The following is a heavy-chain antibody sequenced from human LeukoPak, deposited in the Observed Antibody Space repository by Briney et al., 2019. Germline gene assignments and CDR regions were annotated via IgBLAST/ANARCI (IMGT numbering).Heavy chain of an antibody. D-gene: IGHD5-18*01. CDR3: ARWGYSYVGAIDY. CDR2: IYSGGST. J-gene: IGHJ4*02. Sequence: GGSLRLSCAASGFTVSSNYMSWVRQAPGKGLEWVSVIYSGGSTYYADSVKGRFTISRDNSKNTLYLQMNSLRAEDTAVYYCARWGYSYVGAIDYWGQGTLVTVSS. CDR1: GFTVSSNY. V-gene: IGHV3-53*01.